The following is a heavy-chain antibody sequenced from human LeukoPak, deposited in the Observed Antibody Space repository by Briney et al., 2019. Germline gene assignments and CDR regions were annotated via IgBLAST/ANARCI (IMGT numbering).Heavy chain of an antibody. V-gene: IGHV4-34*01. D-gene: IGHD2-2*02. J-gene: IGHJ5*02. CDR2: INHSGST. CDR3: ARESKRYRLLYLSGWFDP. Sequence: SETLSLTCAVYGGSFSGYYWSWIRQPPGKGLEWIGEINHSGSTNYNPSLKSRVTISVDTSKNQFSLKLSSVTAADTAVYYCARESKRYRLLYLSGWFDPWGQGTLVTVSS. CDR1: GGSFSGYY.